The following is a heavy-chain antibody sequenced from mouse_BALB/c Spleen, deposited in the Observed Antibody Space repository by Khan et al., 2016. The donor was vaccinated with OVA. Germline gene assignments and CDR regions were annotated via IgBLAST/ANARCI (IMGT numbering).Heavy chain of an antibody. Sequence: QIQLVQSGPELKKPGETVKISCKASGYTFTNYVMNWVKQSPGKGLKWMGWINTYTGETTYADDFKGRFAFSLETSASTAYLQINSLKNEDTATYFCTRFHGGYWGQSTTLTVSS. CDR3: TRFHGGY. CDR2: INTYTGET. CDR1: GYTFTNYV. J-gene: IGHJ2*01. V-gene: IGHV9-3-1*01.